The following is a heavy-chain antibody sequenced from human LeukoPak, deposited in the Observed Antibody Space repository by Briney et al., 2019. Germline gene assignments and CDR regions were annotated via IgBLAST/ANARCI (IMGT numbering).Heavy chain of an antibody. J-gene: IGHJ4*02. CDR1: GGSISSYY. CDR3: ARGGADYGYYFDN. V-gene: IGHV4-59*01. D-gene: IGHD4-17*01. Sequence: SSETLSLTCTVSGGSISSYYWSWIRQPPGKGLEWIGYIHYSGSTSYNPSLKSRVTISVDTSKNQISLKVRSVTAADTAFYYCARGGADYGYYFDNWGQGTLVTVSS. CDR2: IHYSGST.